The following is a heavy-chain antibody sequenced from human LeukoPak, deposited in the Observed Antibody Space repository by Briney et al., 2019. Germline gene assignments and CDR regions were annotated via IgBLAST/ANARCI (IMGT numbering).Heavy chain of an antibody. D-gene: IGHD1-14*01. CDR2: ISAYNGNT. CDR1: GYTFTSYG. CDR3: ARAAVLSGPDYYYYMDV. J-gene: IGHJ6*03. V-gene: IGHV1-18*01. Sequence: ASVKVSCKASGYTFTSYGISWVRQAPGQGLEWMGWISAYNGNTNYAQKLQGRVTMTTDTSTSTAYMELRSLRSDDTAVYCCARAAVLSGPDYYYYMDVWGKGTTVTVSS.